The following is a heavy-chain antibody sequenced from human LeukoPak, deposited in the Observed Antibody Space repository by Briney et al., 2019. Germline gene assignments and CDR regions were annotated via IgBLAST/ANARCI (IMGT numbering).Heavy chain of an antibody. CDR1: GFTVSSSY. CDR2: IYSGDRT. J-gene: IGHJ4*01. V-gene: IGHV3-53*01. D-gene: IGHD2-21*02. CDR3: TRDSADINCGTDCYSY. Sequence: TGGSLRLSCAASGFTVSSSYMTWVRQPPGKGLEWVSLIYSGDRTFYADSVKGRFTISRDNSKNMVYLQMSSLRAEDTAVYYCTRDSADINCGTDCYSYWGHGTLLTVSS.